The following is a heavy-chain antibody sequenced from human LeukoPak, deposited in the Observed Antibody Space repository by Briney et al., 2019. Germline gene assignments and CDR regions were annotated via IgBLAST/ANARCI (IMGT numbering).Heavy chain of an antibody. V-gene: IGHV1-18*01. J-gene: IGHJ4*02. CDR1: GCTFSTYA. CDR2: ISAYNGNT. CDR3: ARDQVEMATINY. Sequence: GASVKVSCKASGCTFSTYAISWVRQAPGQGLEWMGWISAYNGNTNYAQKLQGRVTMTTDTSTSTAYMELRSLRSDDTAVYYCARDQVEMATINYWGQGTLVTVSS. D-gene: IGHD5-24*01.